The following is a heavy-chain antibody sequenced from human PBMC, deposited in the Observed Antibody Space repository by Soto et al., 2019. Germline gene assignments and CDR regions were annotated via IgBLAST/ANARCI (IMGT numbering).Heavy chain of an antibody. CDR2: ISGSGGST. Sequence: TGGSLRLSCAASGFTFSSYAMSWVRQAPGKGLEWVSAISGSGGSTYYADSVKGRFTISRDNSKNTLYLQMNSLRAEDTAVYYCAKDQMATILTLFDYWGQGTLVTVSS. J-gene: IGHJ4*02. CDR3: AKDQMATILTLFDY. CDR1: GFTFSSYA. D-gene: IGHD5-12*01. V-gene: IGHV3-23*01.